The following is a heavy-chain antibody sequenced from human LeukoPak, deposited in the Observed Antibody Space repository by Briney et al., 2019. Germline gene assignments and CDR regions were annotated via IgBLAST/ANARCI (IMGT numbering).Heavy chain of an antibody. V-gene: IGHV4-38-2*02. J-gene: IGHJ4*02. CDR1: GYSISSGYY. CDR3: ARERVPAAIDY. CDR2: IYHSGST. Sequence: SETLSLTCTVSGYSISSGYYWGWIRQPPGKGLEWIGSIYHSGSTYYNPSPKSRVTISVDTSKNQFSLKLSSVTAADTAVYYCARERVPAAIDYWGQGTLVTVSS. D-gene: IGHD2-2*01.